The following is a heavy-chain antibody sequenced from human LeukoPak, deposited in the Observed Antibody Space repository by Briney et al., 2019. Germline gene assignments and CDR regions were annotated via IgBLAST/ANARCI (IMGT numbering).Heavy chain of an antibody. Sequence: PSETLSLTCAVYGGSFSGYYWSWIRQPPGKGLEWIGEINHSGSTNYNPSLKSRVTISVDTSKNQFSLKLSSVTAADTAVYYCARPAFYYDFWSGYRQDYYYMDVWGKGTTVTVSS. CDR2: INHSGST. CDR3: ARPAFYYDFWSGYRQDYYYMDV. V-gene: IGHV4-34*01. D-gene: IGHD3-3*01. CDR1: GGSFSGYY. J-gene: IGHJ6*03.